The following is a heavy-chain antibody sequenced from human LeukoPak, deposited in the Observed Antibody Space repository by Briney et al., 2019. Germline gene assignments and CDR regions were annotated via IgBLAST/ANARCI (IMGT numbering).Heavy chain of an antibody. Sequence: ASVKVSCKASGGTFGSYAISWVRQAPGQGLEWMGGIIPIFGTANYAQKFQGRVTITADESTSTAYMELSSLRSEDTAVYYCAREYGSGSYFPYFDYWGQGTLVTVSS. CDR3: AREYGSGSYFPYFDY. CDR2: IIPIFGTA. CDR1: GGTFGSYA. D-gene: IGHD3-10*01. V-gene: IGHV1-69*13. J-gene: IGHJ4*02.